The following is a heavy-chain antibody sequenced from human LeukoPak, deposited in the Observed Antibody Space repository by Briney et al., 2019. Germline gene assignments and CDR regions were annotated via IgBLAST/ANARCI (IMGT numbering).Heavy chain of an antibody. CDR3: AKNGGDGYNFDY. CDR1: GFILTSYG. V-gene: IGHV3-33*06. CDR2: IWYDGSRK. J-gene: IGHJ4*02. D-gene: IGHD5-24*01. Sequence: GGSLRLSCAASGFILTSYGMHWLRQAPGKGLEGVAVIWYDGSRKYYTDSVKGRFTISSDDSKNTLYLQMNSLRVEDTAVYYCAKNGGDGYNFDYWGQGTLVTVSS.